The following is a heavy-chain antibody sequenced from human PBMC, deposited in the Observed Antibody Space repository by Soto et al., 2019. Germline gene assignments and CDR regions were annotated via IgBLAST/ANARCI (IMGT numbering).Heavy chain of an antibody. J-gene: IGHJ4*02. CDR1: GGSISSYY. V-gene: IGHV4-59*08. D-gene: IGHD4-17*01. CDR3: ARRYGDYFDY. Sequence: QVQLQESGPGLVKPSETLSLTCTVSGGSISSYYWSWIRQPPGKGLEWIGYIYYSGSTNYNPSLKSRVTISVDTSKNQFSLKLSSVTAADTAGYYCARRYGDYFDYWGQGTLVTVSS. CDR2: IYYSGST.